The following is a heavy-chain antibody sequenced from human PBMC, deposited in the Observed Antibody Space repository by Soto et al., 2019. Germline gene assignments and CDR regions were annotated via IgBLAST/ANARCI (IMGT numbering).Heavy chain of an antibody. J-gene: IGHJ6*02. CDR1: GAPFTNHY. CDR2: IFYTGTA. Sequence: SETLSLTCTVSGAPFTNHYWNWIRQAPGKGLEWIGYIFYTGTAKYSSSLNSRVTISVETSKRQFSLKLTSVTAADTAIYYCARGGDGLDVWGQGSTVTVSS. CDR3: ARGGDGLDV. V-gene: IGHV4-59*11. D-gene: IGHD3-16*01.